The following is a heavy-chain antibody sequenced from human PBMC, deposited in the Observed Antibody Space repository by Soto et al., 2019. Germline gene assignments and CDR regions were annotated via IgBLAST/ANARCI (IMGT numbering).Heavy chain of an antibody. J-gene: IGHJ5*02. CDR3: ARGRALLLWFGEYNWFDP. D-gene: IGHD3-10*01. Sequence: QVQLQQWGAGLLKPSETLSLTCAVYGGSFSGYYWSWIRQPPGKGLEWIGEINHSGSTNYNPSLKSRITISVDTSKNQFSLKLSSVTAAETAVYYCARGRALLLWFGEYNWFDPWGQGTLVTVSS. CDR1: GGSFSGYY. V-gene: IGHV4-34*01. CDR2: INHSGST.